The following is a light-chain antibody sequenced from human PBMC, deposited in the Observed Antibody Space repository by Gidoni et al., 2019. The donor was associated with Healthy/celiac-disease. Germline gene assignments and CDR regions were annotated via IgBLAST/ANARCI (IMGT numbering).Light chain of an antibody. V-gene: IGLV2-14*01. CDR3: SSYTSSSTLDVV. CDR1: SSDVGGYNY. Sequence: QSALTQPASVSGSPGQSITISCTGHSSDVGGYNYVYWYQQHPGKAPNLMIYEFSNRPSGVSYRFSCSKSGNTASLTISGRQAEDEADYYCSSYTSSSTLDVVFGGGTKLTVL. J-gene: IGLJ2*01. CDR2: EFS.